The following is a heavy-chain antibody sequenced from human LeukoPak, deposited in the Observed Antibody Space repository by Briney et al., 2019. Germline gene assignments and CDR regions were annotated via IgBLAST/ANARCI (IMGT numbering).Heavy chain of an antibody. J-gene: IGHJ3*02. CDR2: IRYGGTNK. V-gene: IGHV3-30*02. Sequence: GGSLRLSCAASGFTISCYGMHWVRQAPGKELEWVAFIRYGGTNKYYADSVKGRFTISRDNSKNTLYLQMNRLRADDTALYYCAKGYSSSWSYPLDAFDIWGQGTMVTVSS. D-gene: IGHD6-13*01. CDR1: GFTISCYG. CDR3: AKGYSSSWSYPLDAFDI.